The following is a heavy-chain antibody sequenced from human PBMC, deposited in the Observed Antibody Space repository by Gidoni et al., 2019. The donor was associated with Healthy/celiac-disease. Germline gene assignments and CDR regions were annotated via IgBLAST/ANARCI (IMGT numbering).Heavy chain of an antibody. CDR2: ISWNSGSI. Sequence: EVQLVESGGGLVQPGRSLRLSCAASVFTFDAYAMHGVRQAPGKGLEWFSGISWNSGSIGYADSVKGRFTISRDNAKNSLYLQMNSLRAEDTALYYCAKGYGDYVIRVSYGMDVWGQGTTVTVSS. CDR3: AKGYGDYVIRVSYGMDV. CDR1: VFTFDAYA. D-gene: IGHD4-17*01. V-gene: IGHV3-9*01. J-gene: IGHJ6*02.